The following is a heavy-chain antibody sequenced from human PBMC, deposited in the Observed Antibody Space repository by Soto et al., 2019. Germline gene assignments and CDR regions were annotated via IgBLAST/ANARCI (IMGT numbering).Heavy chain of an antibody. D-gene: IGHD3-16*01. J-gene: IGHJ5*02. V-gene: IGHV4-30-4*01. CDR3: ARVTSESVWFGP. CDR1: GGSISSGDYY. CDR2: IYYSGST. Sequence: LSLTCTISGGSISSGDYYWSWIRQPPGKGLEWIGYIYYSGSTYYNPSLKSRVTISVDTSKNQFSLKLSSVTAADTAVYYCARVTSESVWFGPCGQGTLVTRSP.